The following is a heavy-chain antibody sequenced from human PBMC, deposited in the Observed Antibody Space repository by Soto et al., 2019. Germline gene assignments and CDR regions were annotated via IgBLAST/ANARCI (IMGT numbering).Heavy chain of an antibody. CDR3: APAIHLGDYEEF. CDR2: IYDTGNT. Sequence: PSETLSLTCIVSVDSITSGTYYWSWIRQTPGKGLEHIGYIYDTGNTFYNPSLRGRLTISIDTSKKEVSLKLNSLTAADPAIYYCAPAIHLGDYEEFWGQGALVTVSP. J-gene: IGHJ4*02. D-gene: IGHD4-17*01. CDR1: VDSITSGTYY. V-gene: IGHV4-30-4*08.